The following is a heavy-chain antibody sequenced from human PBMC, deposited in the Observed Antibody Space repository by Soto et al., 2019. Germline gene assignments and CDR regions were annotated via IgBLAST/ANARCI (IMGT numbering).Heavy chain of an antibody. CDR1: GFTFDDYA. J-gene: IGHJ3*02. CDR2: RSWDSGSI. Sequence: GGSLRLSCAASGFTFDDYAMHWVRQAPGKGLEWGAGRSWDSGSIAYADSGKGRFNIARDNAKNSLYLQRNSLRAEDTALYYCAKGRTVTPIDAFDIWGQGTMVTVSS. V-gene: IGHV3-9*01. CDR3: AKGRTVTPIDAFDI. D-gene: IGHD4-17*01.